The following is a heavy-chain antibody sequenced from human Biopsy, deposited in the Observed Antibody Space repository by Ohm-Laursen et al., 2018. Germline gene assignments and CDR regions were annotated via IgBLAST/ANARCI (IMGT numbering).Heavy chain of an antibody. J-gene: IGHJ3*02. CDR1: GGSLSSYY. CDR3: ARWTPEYDSSRYYLDAFDI. CDR2: IYSSGST. D-gene: IGHD3-22*01. V-gene: IGHV4-4*07. Sequence: GTLSLTFPVSGGSLSSYYWSWIRQPPGKGLGWIGRIYSSGSTNYNPSLKRRVTLSMDTSKRQFSLKLSFVAAADTAVYYCARWTPEYDSSRYYLDAFDIWGQGTKVTVSS.